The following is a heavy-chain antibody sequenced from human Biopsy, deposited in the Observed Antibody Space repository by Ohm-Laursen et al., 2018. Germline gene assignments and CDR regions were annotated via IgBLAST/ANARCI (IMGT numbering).Heavy chain of an antibody. V-gene: IGHV4-59*08. CDR3: ARHSFGSGRDF. J-gene: IGHJ4*02. CDR1: GGSISSYY. CDR2: VYYSGST. D-gene: IGHD3-10*01. Sequence: GTLSLTCTVSGGSISSYYWTWIRQPPGKGLEWIGDVYYSGSTNRNPSLKSRVTILVDTSKNQFSLKLISLTAADTAVYYCARHSFGSGRDFWGQGTLVTVSS.